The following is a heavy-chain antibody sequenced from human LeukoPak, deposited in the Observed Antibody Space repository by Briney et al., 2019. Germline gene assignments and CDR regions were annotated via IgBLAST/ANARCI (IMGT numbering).Heavy chain of an antibody. Sequence: ASVEVSCEASGYTFTSYGISWVRQAPGQGLEWMGWISAYNGNTKYAQKLQGRVTVTTETSTSTAYMELRSLRSDDTAMYYCARARRGVEMATIFDFWGQGTLVTVSS. J-gene: IGHJ4*02. CDR2: ISAYNGNT. CDR1: GYTFTSYG. D-gene: IGHD5-24*01. V-gene: IGHV1-18*01. CDR3: ARARRGVEMATIFDF.